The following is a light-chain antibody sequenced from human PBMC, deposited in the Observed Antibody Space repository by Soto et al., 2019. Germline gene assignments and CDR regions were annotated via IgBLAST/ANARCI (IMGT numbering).Light chain of an antibody. V-gene: IGKV1-39*01. Sequence: DIQMTQPPSSLSASVGDRVTITCRASQTISVYLNWYQQKPGRAPDVLIYSASTRRSGVPSRFSGSGSGTDFTLTITSLQPEDFATYYCQQTYSVPLTFGGGTKVDIK. CDR1: QTISVY. J-gene: IGKJ4*01. CDR2: SAS. CDR3: QQTYSVPLT.